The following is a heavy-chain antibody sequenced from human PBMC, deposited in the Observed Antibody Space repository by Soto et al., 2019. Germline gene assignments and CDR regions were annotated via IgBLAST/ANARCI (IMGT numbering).Heavy chain of an antibody. CDR2: ITGNSARI. D-gene: IGHD3-16*01. V-gene: IGHV3-23*01. Sequence: GGSLRLSCAASDSTIRRYAMSWDRQAPGKGLEWVSGITGNSARIYYADSVKGRFSISRDNSKNTLYLQMDTLRAEDTAVYYCAKNGDFDYDAFDVWGQGTVVTVSS. CDR1: DSTIRRYA. J-gene: IGHJ3*01. CDR3: AKNGDFDYDAFDV.